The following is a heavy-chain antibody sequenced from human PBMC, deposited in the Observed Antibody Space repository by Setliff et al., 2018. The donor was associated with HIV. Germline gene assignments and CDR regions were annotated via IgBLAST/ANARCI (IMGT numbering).Heavy chain of an antibody. CDR2: LWFGGNKK. J-gene: IGHJ4*02. Sequence: SCKTSGYTFSSYGMHWVRQAPGKGLEWVAVLWFGGNKKFYANSVKGRFTISRDNSKNTLYLQMNNLRAEDTAVYYCAKGYSSGYVLDYWGQGTRVTVSS. D-gene: IGHD5-18*01. CDR3: AKGYSSGYVLDY. CDR1: GYTFSSYG. V-gene: IGHV3-33*06.